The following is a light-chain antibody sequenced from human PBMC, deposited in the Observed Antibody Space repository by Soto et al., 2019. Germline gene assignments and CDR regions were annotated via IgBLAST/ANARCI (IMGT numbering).Light chain of an antibody. J-gene: IGLJ3*02. Sequence: QSVLTQPPPGSGAPGQRVTTSSIGGGPNIGAGYDVHWYQQLPGTAPKPLIYGNSNRPSGVPDRFSGSKSGTSASLAITGLQAEDEADYYCQSYDISLSGWVFGGGTKLTVL. CDR1: GPNIGAGYD. CDR3: QSYDISLSGWV. V-gene: IGLV1-40*01. CDR2: GNS.